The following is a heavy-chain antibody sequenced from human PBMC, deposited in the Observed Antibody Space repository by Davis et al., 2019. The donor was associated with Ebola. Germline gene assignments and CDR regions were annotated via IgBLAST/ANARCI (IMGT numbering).Heavy chain of an antibody. CDR1: GYSFSNYW. CDR3: ARHPRGAVAGIYYFDH. Sequence: GGSLRLSCKGSGYSFSNYWIAWVRQMPGKGVEWMAMIYPYDSQTKYSPSFQGQVTISADNSISTTYLQLSSLKASDSAMYYCARHPRGAVAGIYYFDHWGQGTQVTVAS. J-gene: IGHJ4*02. D-gene: IGHD6-19*01. V-gene: IGHV5-51*01. CDR2: IYPYDSQT.